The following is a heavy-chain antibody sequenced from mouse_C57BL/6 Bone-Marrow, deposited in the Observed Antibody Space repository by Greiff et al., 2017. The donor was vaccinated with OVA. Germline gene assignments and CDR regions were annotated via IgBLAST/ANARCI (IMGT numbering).Heavy chain of an antibody. V-gene: IGHV14-4*01. Sequence: EVKLVESGAELVRPGASVKLSCTASGFNIKDDYMHWVNQRPEQGLEWIGWIDPENGDTEYASKFQGKATITADTSSNTAYLQLSSLTSEDTAVYYCTPHGNSDNWGQGTTLTDSS. CDR3: TPHGNSDN. J-gene: IGHJ2*01. CDR1: GFNIKDDY. CDR2: IDPENGDT. D-gene: IGHD4-1*01.